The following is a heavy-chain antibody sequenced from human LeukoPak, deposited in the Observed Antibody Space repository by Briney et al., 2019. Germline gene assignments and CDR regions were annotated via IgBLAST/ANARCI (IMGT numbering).Heavy chain of an antibody. V-gene: IGHV3-53*01. J-gene: IGHJ4*02. CDR2: IYSGGST. CDR1: GFTVISNY. D-gene: IGHD3-22*01. CDR3: ARDSPSVSSGYLFDY. Sequence: GGSLRLSCAASGFTVISNYMSWVRQAPGKGLEWVSVIYSGGSTYYADSVKGRFTISRDRSKNTVYLQMNSLRVEDMAVYYCARDSPSVSSGYLFDYWGQEALVTVSS.